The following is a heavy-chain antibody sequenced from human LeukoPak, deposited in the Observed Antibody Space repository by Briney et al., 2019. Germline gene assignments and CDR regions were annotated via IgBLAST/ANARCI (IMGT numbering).Heavy chain of an antibody. CDR1: GFTFSSEW. CDR2: IDGNGRTT. J-gene: IGHJ4*02. D-gene: IGHD1-26*01. CDR3: GRDLGGRSGY. V-gene: IGHV3-74*01. Sequence: HPGGSLRLSCAASGFTFSSEWMHWVRQAPGRGLVWISHIDGNGRTTNYGDSVRGRFTVSRDNAKNTLYLQMNSLRAEDTVVYYCGRDLGGRSGYWGQGTLVTVSS.